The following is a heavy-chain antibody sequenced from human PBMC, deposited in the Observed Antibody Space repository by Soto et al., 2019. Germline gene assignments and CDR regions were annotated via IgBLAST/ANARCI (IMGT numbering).Heavy chain of an antibody. Sequence: SETLSLTCTVSGGSISSSSYYWGWIRQPPGKGLEWIGSIYYSGSTYYNPSLKSRVTISVDTSKNQFSLKLSSVTAADTAVYYCARVPALGGYYYDSSGPGYIWGQGTMVTVSS. CDR1: GGSISSSSYY. CDR3: ARVPALGGYYYDSSGPGYI. J-gene: IGHJ3*02. V-gene: IGHV4-39*07. D-gene: IGHD3-22*01. CDR2: IYYSGST.